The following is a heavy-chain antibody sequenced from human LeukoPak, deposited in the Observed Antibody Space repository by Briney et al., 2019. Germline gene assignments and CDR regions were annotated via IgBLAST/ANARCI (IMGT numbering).Heavy chain of an antibody. CDR2: IYPGNSDT. V-gene: IGHV5-51*01. J-gene: IGHJ4*02. CDR3: ARGVGGYSSPEGIDY. CDR1: GYSFTSYW. D-gene: IGHD1-26*01. Sequence: GESLKISCKGSGYSFTSYWIGWVRQMPGKGLEWMGIIYPGNSDTRYSPSFQGQVTISADKSISTAYLQWSSLKASDTAMYYCARGVGGYSSPEGIDYWGQGTLVTVSS.